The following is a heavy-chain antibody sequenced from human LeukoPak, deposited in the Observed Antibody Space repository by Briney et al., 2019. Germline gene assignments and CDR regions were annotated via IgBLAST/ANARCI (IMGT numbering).Heavy chain of an antibody. Sequence: PGGSLRLSCAASGFTFGSYAMSWVRQAPGKGLEWVSGISGSGGSTYYADSVKGRFTISRDNSKTQLHLQMNSLTAEDTAVYYCARDVAYGDYGIDYWGQGTLVTVSS. J-gene: IGHJ4*02. CDR2: ISGSGGST. D-gene: IGHD4-17*01. V-gene: IGHV3-23*01. CDR1: GFTFGSYA. CDR3: ARDVAYGDYGIDY.